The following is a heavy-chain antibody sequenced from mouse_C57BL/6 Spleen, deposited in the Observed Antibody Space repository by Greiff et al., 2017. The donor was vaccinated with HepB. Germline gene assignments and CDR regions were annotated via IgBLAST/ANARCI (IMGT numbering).Heavy chain of an antibody. J-gene: IGHJ4*01. CDR2: IYPGSGNT. D-gene: IGHD1-1*01. Sequence: QVQLQQSGAELVRPGASVKLSCKASGYTFTDYYINWVKQRPGQGLEWIARIYPGSGNTYYNEKFKGKATLTAEKSSSTAYMQLSSLTSEDSAVYFCAREEFYYYGSSLGYYAMDYWGQGTSVTVSS. V-gene: IGHV1-76*01. CDR3: AREEFYYYGSSLGYYAMDY. CDR1: GYTFTDYY.